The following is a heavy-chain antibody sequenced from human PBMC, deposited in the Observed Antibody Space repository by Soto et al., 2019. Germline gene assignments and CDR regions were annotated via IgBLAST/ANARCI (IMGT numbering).Heavy chain of an antibody. CDR3: ARVSEDDRVLPVAMRGGWFDS. CDR2: VNPDIGHT. CDR1: GYPFTTSG. D-gene: IGHD3-22*01. Sequence: QVNLVQSGAEVKKPGASVMISCKTSGYPFTTSGLHWLRQAPGQSLEWMGWVNPDIGHTKYSHKFQDRFTITADTSASTGYMELSRLRPEDTALYYCARVSEDDRVLPVAMRGGWFDSWGQGTRVTVSS. J-gene: IGHJ5*01. V-gene: IGHV1-3*01.